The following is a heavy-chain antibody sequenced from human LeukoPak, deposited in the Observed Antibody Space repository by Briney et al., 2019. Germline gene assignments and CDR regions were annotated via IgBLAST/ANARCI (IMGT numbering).Heavy chain of an antibody. CDR3: AREKGYYDSSGYYGYYYYMDV. V-gene: IGHV4-61*02. Sequence: SQTLSLTCTVSGGSISSGSYYWSWIRQPAGKGLEWIGRIYTSGSTNYNPSLKSRVTISVDTPKNQFSLKLSSVTAADTAVYYCAREKGYYDSSGYYGYYYYMDVWGKGTTVTVSS. D-gene: IGHD3-22*01. CDR2: IYTSGST. J-gene: IGHJ6*03. CDR1: GGSISSGSYY.